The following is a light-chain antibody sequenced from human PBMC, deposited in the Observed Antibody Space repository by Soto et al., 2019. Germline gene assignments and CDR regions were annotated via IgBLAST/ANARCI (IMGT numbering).Light chain of an antibody. J-gene: IGKJ1*01. CDR2: STS. Sequence: EIVLTQSPGTLSLSPGERGTLSCRASQRFGSSNLAWYQQKPGQAPRLLIYSTSSRATGIPDRFSGSGSGTDFTLTISRLEPEDFATYYCQHFNSYPWTFGQGTKVDIK. CDR1: QRFGSSN. V-gene: IGKV3-20*01. CDR3: QHFNSYPWT.